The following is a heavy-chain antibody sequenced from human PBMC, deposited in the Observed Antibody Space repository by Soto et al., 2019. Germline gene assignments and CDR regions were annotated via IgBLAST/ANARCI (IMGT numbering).Heavy chain of an antibody. CDR3: ARDSSYYDSSGYVRGSAFDI. CDR2: INPSGGST. CDR1: GYTFTSYY. Sequence: ASVKFSCKASGYTFTSYYMHWVRQAPGQGLEWMGIINPSGGSTSYAQKFQGRVTMTRDTSTSTVYMELSSLRSEDTAVYYCARDSSYYDSSGYVRGSAFDIWGQGTMVTVSS. V-gene: IGHV1-46*01. J-gene: IGHJ3*02. D-gene: IGHD3-22*01.